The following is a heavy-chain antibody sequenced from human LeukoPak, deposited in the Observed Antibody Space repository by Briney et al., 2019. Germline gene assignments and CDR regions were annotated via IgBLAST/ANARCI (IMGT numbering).Heavy chain of an antibody. CDR3: ARQGYYYDSSGYLDY. CDR2: ISNSGST. D-gene: IGHD3-22*01. J-gene: IGHJ4*02. V-gene: IGHV4-59*08. Sequence: SETLSLTCTVSGVSISNYYWTWIRQSPGKGLEWIGYISNSGSTHYNPSLNSRVTISVDTSKNQVSLRLSSVTAADTAVCYCARQGYYYDSSGYLDYWGQGTLVTVSS. CDR1: GVSISNYY.